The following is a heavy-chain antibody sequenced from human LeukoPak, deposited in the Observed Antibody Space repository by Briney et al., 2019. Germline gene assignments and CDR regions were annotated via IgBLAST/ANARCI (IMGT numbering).Heavy chain of an antibody. CDR1: GFTFSSYS. J-gene: IGHJ4*02. CDR2: ISSSSSTI. Sequence: GGSLRLSCAASGFTFSSYSMNWVRQAPGKGLEWVSYISSSSSTIYYADSVKGRFTISRDNAKNSLYLQMNSLRAEDTAVYYCARSSQLAGFDYWGQGTLVTVSS. V-gene: IGHV3-48*04. CDR3: ARSSQLAGFDY. D-gene: IGHD6-6*01.